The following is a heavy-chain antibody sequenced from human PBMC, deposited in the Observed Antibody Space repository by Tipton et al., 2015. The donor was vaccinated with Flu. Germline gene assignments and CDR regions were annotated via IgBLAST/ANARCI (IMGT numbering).Heavy chain of an antibody. V-gene: IGHV4-59*12. CDR3: ARSHYGSGAYYFDY. Sequence: TLSLTCTVSGGSISSYYWNWIRQSPGQGLQWIGFIYNDGSTTYNPSLKGRVSMSVDTSKDQFSLNLSSVTAADTAVYYCARSHYGSGAYYFDYWGQGTLVTVSS. J-gene: IGHJ4*02. CDR2: IYNDGST. CDR1: GGSISSYY. D-gene: IGHD3-10*01.